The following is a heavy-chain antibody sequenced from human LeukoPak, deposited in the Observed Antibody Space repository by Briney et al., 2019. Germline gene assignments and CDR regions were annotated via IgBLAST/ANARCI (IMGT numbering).Heavy chain of an antibody. Sequence: ASVKVSCKASGYTFTSYDINWVRQATGQGLEWMGWISAYNGNTNYAQKLQGRVTMTTDTSTSTAYMELRSLRSDDTAVYYCARVGYYGSGSYHRKDITYYYYMDVWGKGTTVTISS. J-gene: IGHJ6*03. CDR3: ARVGYYGSGSYHRKDITYYYYMDV. V-gene: IGHV1-18*01. D-gene: IGHD3-10*01. CDR2: ISAYNGNT. CDR1: GYTFTSYD.